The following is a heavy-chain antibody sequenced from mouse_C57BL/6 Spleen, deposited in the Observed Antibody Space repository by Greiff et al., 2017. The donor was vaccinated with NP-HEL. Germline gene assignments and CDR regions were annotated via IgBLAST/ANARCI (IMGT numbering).Heavy chain of an antibody. J-gene: IGHJ4*01. CDR3: ARDSHYYGSSSDAMDY. CDR1: GFTFSSYA. V-gene: IGHV5-4*01. Sequence: EVQLVESGGGLVKPGGSLKLSCAASGFTFSSYAMSWVRQTPEKRLEWVATISDGGSYTYYPDNVKGRFTISRDNAKNNLYLQMSHLKSEDTAMYYCARDSHYYGSSSDAMDYWGQGTSVTVSS. D-gene: IGHD1-1*01. CDR2: ISDGGSYT.